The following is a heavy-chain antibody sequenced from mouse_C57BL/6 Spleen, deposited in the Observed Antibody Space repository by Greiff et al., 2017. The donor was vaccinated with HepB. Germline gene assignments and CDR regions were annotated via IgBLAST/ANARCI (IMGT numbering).Heavy chain of an antibody. V-gene: IGHV1-82*01. J-gene: IGHJ1*03. Sequence: QVQLQQSGPELVKPGASVKISCKASGYAFSSSWMNWVKQRPGKGLEWIGRIYPGDGDTNYNGKFKGKATLTADKSSSTAYMQLSSLTSEGSAVYFCARSCWGYWYFDVWGTGTTVTVSS. CDR2: IYPGDGDT. D-gene: IGHD4-1*01. CDR1: GYAFSSSW. CDR3: ARSCWGYWYFDV.